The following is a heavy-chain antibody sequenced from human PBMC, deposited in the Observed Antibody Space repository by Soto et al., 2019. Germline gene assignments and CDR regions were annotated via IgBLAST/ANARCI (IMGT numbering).Heavy chain of an antibody. V-gene: IGHV4-59*01. CDR1: DGSISSYY. J-gene: IGHJ3*02. Sequence: QVQLQESGPGLVKPSETLSLTCTVSDGSISSYYWSWIRQPPGKGLEWIGYIYYSGSSNYNPSLMSRVTMSLDASKNQFSLKLSSVTAADTAVYYCARPYSGAYWCAFDIWGQGTMVTVSS. D-gene: IGHD1-26*01. CDR3: ARPYSGAYWCAFDI. CDR2: IYYSGSS.